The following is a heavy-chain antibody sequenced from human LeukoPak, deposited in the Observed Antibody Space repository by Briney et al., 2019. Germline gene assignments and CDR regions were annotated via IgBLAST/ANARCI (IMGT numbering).Heavy chain of an antibody. CDR2: IYYSGST. V-gene: IGHV4-39*01. J-gene: IGHJ4*02. CDR3: ARQTHSSSWFFDY. D-gene: IGHD6-13*01. Sequence: SETLSLTCTVSGGSISSSSYYWGWIRQPPGKGLEWIGSIYYSGSTYYNPSLKSRVTISVDTSKNQFSLKLSSVTAADMAVYYCARQTHSSSWFFDYWGQGTLVTVSS. CDR1: GGSISSSSYY.